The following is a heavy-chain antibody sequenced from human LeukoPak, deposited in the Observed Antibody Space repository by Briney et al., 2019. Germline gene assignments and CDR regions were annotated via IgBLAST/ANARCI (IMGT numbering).Heavy chain of an antibody. D-gene: IGHD3-10*01. V-gene: IGHV4-59*01. J-gene: IGHJ3*02. CDR2: VSYTGDT. Sequence: PSETLSLTCTVSGGFINSYYWSWIRQAPGKGLEWLAYVSYTGDTDYNPSLKSRLNISVDTSKTQFSLKLSSVTAADTAVYYCARWEVRLNAFEMWGQGTMVTVSS. CDR3: ARWEVRLNAFEM. CDR1: GGFINSYY.